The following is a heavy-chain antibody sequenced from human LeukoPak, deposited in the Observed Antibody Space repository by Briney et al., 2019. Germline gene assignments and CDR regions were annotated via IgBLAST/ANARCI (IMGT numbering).Heavy chain of an antibody. Sequence: GESLKISCKGSGYSFTSYWIAWVRQMPGKGLEWMGIIYPTDSDTRYSPSFHGQVTMSADKSISTTYLQWSSLKASDTAMYYCARRGYCSGGDCFSAAFDTWGQGTMVTVSS. CDR2: IYPTDSDT. V-gene: IGHV5-51*01. D-gene: IGHD2-15*01. CDR1: GYSFTSYW. J-gene: IGHJ3*02. CDR3: ARRGYCSGGDCFSAAFDT.